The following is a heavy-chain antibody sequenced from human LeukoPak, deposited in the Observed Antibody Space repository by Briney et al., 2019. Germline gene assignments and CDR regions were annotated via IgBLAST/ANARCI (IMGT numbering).Heavy chain of an antibody. CDR2: IRYDGSNK. V-gene: IGHV3-30*02. CDR3: AKDLYYYDSSGYYDY. CDR1: GFTFSSYG. Sequence: EGSLRLSCAASGFTFSSYGMHWVRQAPSKGLEWVAFIRYDGSNKYYADSVKGRFTISRDNSKNTLYLQMNSLRAEDTAVYYCAKDLYYYDSSGYYDYWGQGTLVTVSS. J-gene: IGHJ4*02. D-gene: IGHD3-22*01.